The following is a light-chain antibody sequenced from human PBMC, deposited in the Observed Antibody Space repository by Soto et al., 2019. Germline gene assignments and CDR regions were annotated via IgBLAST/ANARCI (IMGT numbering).Light chain of an antibody. CDR2: AAS. V-gene: IGKV1-39*01. Sequence: DIQMAQSPSSLSESAGDRVTITCRASQGISTYLNWYQQKPGKAPKLLIYAASSLQSGVPSRFSGSGSETDFTLTISSLQPEDFATYYCQHYNSYSEAFGQGTKV. CDR1: QGISTY. CDR3: QHYNSYSEA. J-gene: IGKJ1*01.